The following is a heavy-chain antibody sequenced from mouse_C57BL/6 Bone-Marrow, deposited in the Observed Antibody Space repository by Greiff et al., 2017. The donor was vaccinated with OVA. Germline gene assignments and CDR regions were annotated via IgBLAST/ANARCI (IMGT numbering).Heavy chain of an antibody. J-gene: IGHJ2*01. CDR2: IDPETGGT. V-gene: IGHV1-15*01. CDR3: TRDDYDGGGYFDY. Sequence: QVQLKQSGAELVRPGASVTLSCKASGYTFTDYEMHWVKQTPVHGLEWIGAIDPETGGTAYNQKFKGKAILTADKSSSTAYMELRSLTSEDAAVYYCTRDDYDGGGYFDYWGQGTTLTVSS. D-gene: IGHD2-4*01. CDR1: GYTFTDYE.